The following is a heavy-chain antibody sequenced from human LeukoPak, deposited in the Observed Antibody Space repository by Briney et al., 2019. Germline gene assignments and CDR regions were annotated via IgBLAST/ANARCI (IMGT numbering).Heavy chain of an antibody. CDR2: IDSDGTST. Sequence: PGGSLRLSCAASGFTFSSYWMHWVRQAPGKGLVWVSRIDSDGTSTRYADSVKGRFTISRDNAKNTLYLQMNSLRVEDTAVYYCAREVSGDSWYNWFDPWGQGTPVTVSS. D-gene: IGHD4-17*01. J-gene: IGHJ5*02. V-gene: IGHV3-74*01. CDR1: GFTFSSYW. CDR3: AREVSGDSWYNWFDP.